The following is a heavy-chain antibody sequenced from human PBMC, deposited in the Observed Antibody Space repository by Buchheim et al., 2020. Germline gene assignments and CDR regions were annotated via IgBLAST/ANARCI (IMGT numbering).Heavy chain of an antibody. CDR2: IKSEGDGGTT. J-gene: IGHJ4*02. Sequence: EVQLVESGGGLVSPGGSLRLSCEASGSTFRNAWMTWVRQAPGKGPEWVGHIKSEGDGGTTVYAAPVIGRFTISRDDSKNKLYLQMTSLRIDDTGIYYCSTDFDYLGQGTL. CDR1: GSTFRNAW. V-gene: IGHV3-15*05. CDR3: STDFDY.